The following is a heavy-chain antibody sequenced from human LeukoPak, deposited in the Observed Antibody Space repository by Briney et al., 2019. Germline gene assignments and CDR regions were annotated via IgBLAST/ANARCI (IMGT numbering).Heavy chain of an antibody. V-gene: IGHV4-34*01. Sequence: PSETLSLTCAVYGGSFSGYYWSWIRQPPGKGLEWIGEINHSGSTNYNPSLKSRVTISVDTSKNQFSLKLSSVTAADTAVYYCARALYYLLDYWGQGTLVTVSS. D-gene: IGHD3-16*01. CDR2: INHSGST. CDR1: GGSFSGYY. J-gene: IGHJ4*02. CDR3: ARALYYLLDY.